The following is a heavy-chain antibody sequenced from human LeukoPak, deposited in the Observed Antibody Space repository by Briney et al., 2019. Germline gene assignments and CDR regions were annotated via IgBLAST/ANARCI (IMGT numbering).Heavy chain of an antibody. Sequence: ASVKVSCKASGYTFTGYYMHWVRQAPGQGLEWMGWINLNSGGTNYAQKFQGRVTMTRDTSISTAYMELSRLRSDDTAVYYCARRTDYVWGSYRPSPLDYWGQGTLVTVSS. CDR3: ARRTDYVWGSYRPSPLDY. J-gene: IGHJ4*02. CDR2: INLNSGGT. CDR1: GYTFTGYY. D-gene: IGHD3-16*02. V-gene: IGHV1-2*02.